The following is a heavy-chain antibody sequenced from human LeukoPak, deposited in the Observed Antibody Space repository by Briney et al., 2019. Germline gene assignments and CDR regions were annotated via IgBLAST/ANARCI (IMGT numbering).Heavy chain of an antibody. CDR3: ARGFLEWDYYYSYMDV. Sequence: SVKVSCKASGGTFSSYAISWVRQAPRQGLEWMGGIIPIFGTANYAQKFQGRVTITTDESTSTAYMELSSLRSEDTAVYYCARGFLEWDYYYSYMDVWGKGTTVTVSS. D-gene: IGHD3-3*01. CDR1: GGTFSSYA. CDR2: IIPIFGTA. J-gene: IGHJ6*03. V-gene: IGHV1-69*05.